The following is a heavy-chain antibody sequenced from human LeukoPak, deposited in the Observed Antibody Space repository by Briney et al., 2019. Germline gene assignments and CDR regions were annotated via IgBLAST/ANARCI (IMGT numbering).Heavy chain of an antibody. J-gene: IGHJ6*03. Sequence: PSETLSLTCTVSGGSISSYYWSWIRQPARKGLEWIWRIYTSGSTNYNPSLKSRVTMSVDTSKNQFSLKLSSVTAADTAVYYCARVLHAAAGTAYYYMDVWGKGTTVTVSS. CDR3: ARVLHAAAGTAYYYMDV. V-gene: IGHV4-4*07. D-gene: IGHD6-13*01. CDR1: GGSISSYY. CDR2: IYTSGST.